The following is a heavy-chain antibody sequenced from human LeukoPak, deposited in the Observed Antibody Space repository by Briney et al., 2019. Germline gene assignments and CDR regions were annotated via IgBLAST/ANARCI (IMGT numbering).Heavy chain of an antibody. D-gene: IGHD6-19*01. Sequence: PGRSLRLSCAASGFTFSSYGMHWVRQAPGKGLEWVAVISYDGSNKYYADSVKGRFTISRDNSKNTLYLQMNSLRAEDTAVYYCAKDSGWYYSDYWGQGTLVTVSS. J-gene: IGHJ4*02. CDR2: ISYDGSNK. CDR1: GFTFSSYG. CDR3: AKDSGWYYSDY. V-gene: IGHV3-30*18.